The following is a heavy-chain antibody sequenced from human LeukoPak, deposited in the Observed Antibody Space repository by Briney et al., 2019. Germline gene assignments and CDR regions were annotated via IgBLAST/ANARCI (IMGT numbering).Heavy chain of an antibody. CDR3: ARGSMTTVTKIDY. D-gene: IGHD4-17*01. V-gene: IGHV3-53*01. CDR2: IFSGGST. CDR1: GFTVSSNY. J-gene: IGHJ4*02. Sequence: GGSLRLSCAASGFTVSSNYMSWVRQAPGKGLEWVSIIFSGGSTYYADSVKGRFTISRDNSKNTLYLQMDSLRAEDTAVYYCARGSMTTVTKIDYWGQGTLVTVSS.